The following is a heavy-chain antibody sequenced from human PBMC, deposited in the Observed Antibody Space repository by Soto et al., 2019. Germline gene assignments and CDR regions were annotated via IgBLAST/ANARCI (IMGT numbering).Heavy chain of an antibody. CDR3: TRGPRPISTGTGAY. D-gene: IGHD3-10*01. CDR2: IYNDGSYT. Sequence: EVQLVESGGGLVPPGGSVRLSCAASGFIFKMYWMHWVRQTPGKGLVWISRIYNDGSYTDYADSVKGRFTISRDNVNDTLYLQMNNLRAEDSDLYYCTRGPRPISTGTGAYWGQGTQVTVSS. V-gene: IGHV3-74*01. CDR1: GFIFKMYW. J-gene: IGHJ4*02.